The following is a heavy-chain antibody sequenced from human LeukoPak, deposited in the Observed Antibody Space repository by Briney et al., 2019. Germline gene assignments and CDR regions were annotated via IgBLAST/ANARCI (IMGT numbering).Heavy chain of an antibody. Sequence: ASLKVSCKASGFTFTTYYIHWVRRAPGQGLEWMGWINPNSGVTESAQKFQGRVTTTRDTSTSTAYMELSRLRSDDTAVYYCTRDHCSSINCYEYNYYGMDVWGQGTTVTVSS. V-gene: IGHV1-2*02. CDR1: GFTFTTYY. D-gene: IGHD2-2*01. CDR3: TRDHCSSINCYEYNYYGMDV. CDR2: INPNSGVT. J-gene: IGHJ6*02.